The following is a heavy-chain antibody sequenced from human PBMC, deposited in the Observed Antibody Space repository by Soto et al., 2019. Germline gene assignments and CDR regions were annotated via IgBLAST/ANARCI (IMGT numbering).Heavy chain of an antibody. CDR1: GFTFSSYS. Sequence: PGGSLRLSCAASGFTFSSYSMNWVRQAPGKGLEWVSYISSSSSTIYYADSVKGRFTISRDNAKNSLYLQMNSLRAEDTAVYYCPLQWLAADDDFDIWGHGTMVTVS. D-gene: IGHD6-19*01. J-gene: IGHJ3*02. V-gene: IGHV3-48*01. CDR2: ISSSSSTI. CDR3: PLQWLAADDDFDI.